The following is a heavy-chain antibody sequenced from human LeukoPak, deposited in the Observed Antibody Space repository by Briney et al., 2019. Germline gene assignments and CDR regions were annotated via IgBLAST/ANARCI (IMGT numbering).Heavy chain of an antibody. CDR1: GYTFTSYD. V-gene: IGHV1-8*01. CDR3: ARAAVNLHPNHYYYMDV. J-gene: IGHJ6*03. CDR2: RNPYNGNT. Sequence: ASVKDSCKASGYTFTSYDINWVRQATGQGLEWMGWRNPYNGNTGYAQKFEGRVIMTRDTSISTAYLELSSLTSEDTAVYYCARAAVNLHPNHYYYMDVWGKGTTVTVSS.